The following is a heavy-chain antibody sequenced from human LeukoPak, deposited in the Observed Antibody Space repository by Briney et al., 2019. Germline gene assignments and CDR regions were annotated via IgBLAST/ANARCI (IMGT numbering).Heavy chain of an antibody. CDR2: IKQDRSEK. CDR1: GFTFSSYW. J-gene: IGHJ3*02. Sequence: PGGSLRLSCAASGFTFSSYWMSWVRQAPGKGLEWVAHIKQDRSEKYYVDSVKGRFTISRDNAKNSLYMQMNSLRAEDTAVYYCARDSDTGMVIDDAFDIWGQGTMVTVSS. CDR3: ARDSDTGMVIDDAFDI. V-gene: IGHV3-7*01. D-gene: IGHD5-18*01.